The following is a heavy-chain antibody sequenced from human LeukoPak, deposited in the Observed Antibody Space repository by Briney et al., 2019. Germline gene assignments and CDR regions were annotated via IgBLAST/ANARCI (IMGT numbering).Heavy chain of an antibody. CDR3: ARYGGSGTYFFDY. J-gene: IGHJ4*02. V-gene: IGHV4-39*07. D-gene: IGHD3-10*01. CDR1: GGSISSYY. CDR2: IYYSGST. Sequence: SETLSLTCTVSGGSISSYYWSWIRQPPGKGLEWIGSIYYSGSTYYNPSLKSRVTISVDRSKNQFSLKLSSVTAADTAVYYCARYGGSGTYFFDYWGQGTLVTVSS.